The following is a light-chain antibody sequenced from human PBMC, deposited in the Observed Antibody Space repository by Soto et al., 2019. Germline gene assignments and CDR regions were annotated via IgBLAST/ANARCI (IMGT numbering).Light chain of an antibody. CDR2: DVS. J-gene: IGLJ1*01. Sequence: LTQPASVPGSPGQSITTSCTGTSSDVSGYNYVSWYPQHPGKAPKLMIYDVSNRPSGVSNRCSGSKSGNTASLTISGLQAEDEADYYCRSYTGISTLYVFGTGTKVTV. V-gene: IGLV2-14*01. CDR3: RSYTGISTLYV. CDR1: SSDVSGYNY.